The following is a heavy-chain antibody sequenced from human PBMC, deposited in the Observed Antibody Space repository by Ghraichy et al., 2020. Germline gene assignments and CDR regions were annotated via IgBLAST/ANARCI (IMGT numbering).Heavy chain of an antibody. J-gene: IGHJ5*02. CDR3: ARGVGYYDSTQNWFDP. Sequence: SVKVSCKASGGTFSSYAISWVRQAPGQGLEWMGGIIPIFGTANYAQKFQGRVTITADESTSTAYMELSSLRSEDTAVYYCARGVGYYDSTQNWFDPWGQGTLVTVSS. D-gene: IGHD3-22*01. V-gene: IGHV1-69*13. CDR2: IIPIFGTA. CDR1: GGTFSSYA.